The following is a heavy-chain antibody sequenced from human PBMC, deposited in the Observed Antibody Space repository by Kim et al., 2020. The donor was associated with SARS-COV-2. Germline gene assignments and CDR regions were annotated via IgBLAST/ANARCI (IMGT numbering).Heavy chain of an antibody. CDR2: ISGSGGST. V-gene: IGHV3-23*01. D-gene: IGHD3-10*01. Sequence: GGSLRLSCAASGFTFSSYAMSWVRQAPGKGLEWVSAISGSGGSTYYADSVKGRFTISRDNSKNTLYLQMNSLRAEDTAVYYCAKDLFSDRGLGSYWFRHNWFDPWGQGTLVTVSS. J-gene: IGHJ5*02. CDR1: GFTFSSYA. CDR3: AKDLFSDRGLGSYWFRHNWFDP.